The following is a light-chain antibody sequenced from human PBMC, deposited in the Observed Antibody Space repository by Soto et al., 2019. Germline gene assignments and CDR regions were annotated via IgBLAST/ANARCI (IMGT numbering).Light chain of an antibody. V-gene: IGLV1-44*01. CDR1: SSNIGSNT. Sequence: QSVLTQPPSASGTPGQRVTISCSGSSSNIGSNTVNWYQQLPGTAPKLLIYSNNQRPSGVPDRFSGSKSGTSASLAISVLQSEDEADYYCAAWDDSLNGHGVFVVGTKVTVL. J-gene: IGLJ2*01. CDR3: AAWDDSLNGHGV. CDR2: SNN.